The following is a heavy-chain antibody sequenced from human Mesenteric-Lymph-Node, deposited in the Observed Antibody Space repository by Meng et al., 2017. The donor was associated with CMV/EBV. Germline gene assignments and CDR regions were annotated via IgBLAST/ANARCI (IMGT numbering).Heavy chain of an antibody. Sequence: GESLKISCEASGFTFSIYWMSWVRQAPGKGLEWVSTIHSDASTDYADSVKGRFTVSRDNTRNTVNLQMNSLTTEDTALYFCARLSAGHWGQGTLVTVSS. V-gene: IGHV3-66*02. CDR1: GFTFSIYW. CDR3: ARLSAGH. J-gene: IGHJ4*02. CDR2: IHSDAST.